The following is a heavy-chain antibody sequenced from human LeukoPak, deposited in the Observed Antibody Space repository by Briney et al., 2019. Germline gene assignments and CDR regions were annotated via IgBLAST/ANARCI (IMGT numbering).Heavy chain of an antibody. D-gene: IGHD4-11*01. CDR2: ISNDGSNK. J-gene: IGHJ4*02. CDR3: AKGRGYSSEGPGY. CDR1: GFIFSSYG. Sequence: PGRSLRLSCAASGFIFSSYGMHWVRQAPGKGLEWVAVISNDGSNKYYADSVKGRFTISRDNSKSTLYVQMNGLRAEDTAVYYCAKGRGYSSEGPGYWGQGTLVTVSS. V-gene: IGHV3-33*05.